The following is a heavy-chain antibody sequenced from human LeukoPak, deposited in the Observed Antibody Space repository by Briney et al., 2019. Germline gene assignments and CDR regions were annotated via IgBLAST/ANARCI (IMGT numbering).Heavy chain of an antibody. Sequence: ASVKVSCKASGYTFTSYGISWVRQAPGQGLEWMGWISAYNGNTNYAQKLQGRVTMTTDTSTSTAHMELRSLRSDDTAVYYCARSGYDSEYYFDYWGQGTLVTVSS. CDR2: ISAYNGNT. V-gene: IGHV1-18*04. J-gene: IGHJ4*02. D-gene: IGHD5-12*01. CDR1: GYTFTSYG. CDR3: ARSGYDSEYYFDY.